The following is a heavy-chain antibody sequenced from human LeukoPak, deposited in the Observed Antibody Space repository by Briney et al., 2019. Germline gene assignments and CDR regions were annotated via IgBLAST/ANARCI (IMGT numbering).Heavy chain of an antibody. V-gene: IGHV3-7*01. D-gene: IGHD1-1*01. CDR3: AGCAGNSCYFDY. CDR2: IKQDGSAK. Sequence: PGGSLRLSCAASGFTFSSYAMSWVRQAPGKGLEWVANIKQDGSAKNYVDSVKGRFTISRDNAKNSPYLQLNSLRAEDTAVYCCAGCAGNSCYFDYWGQGTLVIVSS. J-gene: IGHJ4*02. CDR1: GFTFSSYA.